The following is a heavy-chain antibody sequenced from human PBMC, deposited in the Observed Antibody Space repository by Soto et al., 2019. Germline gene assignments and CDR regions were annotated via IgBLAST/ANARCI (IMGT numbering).Heavy chain of an antibody. Sequence: GESLKISCAASGFTFSSYGMHWVRQAPGKGLEWVAVISYDGSNKYYADSVKGRFTISRDNSKNTLYLQMNSLRAEDTAVYYCAKTKLIGYSSGWYGFDYWGQGTLVTVSS. CDR3: AKTKLIGYSSGWYGFDY. V-gene: IGHV3-30*18. D-gene: IGHD6-19*01. CDR1: GFTFSSYG. CDR2: ISYDGSNK. J-gene: IGHJ4*02.